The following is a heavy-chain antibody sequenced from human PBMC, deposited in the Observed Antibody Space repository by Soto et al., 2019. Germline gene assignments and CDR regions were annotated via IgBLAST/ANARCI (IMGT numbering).Heavy chain of an antibody. CDR1: GFIFNTYD. Sequence: GGSLRLSCAASGFIFNTYDMHWVRQAPGKGLEWVAVISYDGSNKYYADSVKGRLTISRDNAKNSLYLQMNSLRAEDTAVYYCARVMAYCGGDCYPDYWGQGTLVTVSS. J-gene: IGHJ4*02. CDR3: ARVMAYCGGDCYPDY. D-gene: IGHD2-21*02. V-gene: IGHV3-30*03. CDR2: ISYDGSNK.